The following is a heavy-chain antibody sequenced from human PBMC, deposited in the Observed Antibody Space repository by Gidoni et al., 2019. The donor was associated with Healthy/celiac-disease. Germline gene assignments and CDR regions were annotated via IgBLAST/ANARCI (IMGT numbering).Heavy chain of an antibody. CDR1: GFTVSSNY. J-gene: IGHJ6*02. CDR3: AREGSSSLVPYYGMDV. D-gene: IGHD6-6*01. Sequence: EVQLVESGGGLIQPGGSLRLSCAASGFTVSSNYMSWVRQAPGKGLEWVSVIYSGGSTYYADSVKGRFTISRDNSKNTLYLQMNSLRAEDTAVYYCAREGSSSLVPYYGMDVWGQGTTVTVSS. CDR2: IYSGGST. V-gene: IGHV3-53*01.